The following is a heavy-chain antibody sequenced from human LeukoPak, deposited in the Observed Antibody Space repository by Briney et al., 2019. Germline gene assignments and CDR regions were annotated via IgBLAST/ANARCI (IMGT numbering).Heavy chain of an antibody. CDR3: ARDRGFWFYP. Sequence: GGSLRLSCAASGFTFSSYSMNWVRQAPGKGLEWVSYISSSSSTIYYADSVKGRFTISRDNTKNSLYLQMSSLRAEDTAVYYCARDRGFWFYPWGQGTLVTVSS. V-gene: IGHV3-48*01. J-gene: IGHJ5*02. CDR2: ISSSSSTI. CDR1: GFTFSSYS.